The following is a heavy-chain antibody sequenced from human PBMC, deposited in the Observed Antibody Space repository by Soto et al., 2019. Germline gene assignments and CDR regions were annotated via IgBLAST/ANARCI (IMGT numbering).Heavy chain of an antibody. J-gene: IGHJ6*03. D-gene: IGHD2-2*02. CDR2: IKSKTDGGTT. V-gene: IGHV3-15*01. CDR1: GFTFSNAW. CDR3: TTGPACISTSCYTLVYYYYMDV. Sequence: EVQLVESGGGLVKPGGSLRLSCAASGFTFSNAWMSWVRQAPGKGLEWVGRIKSKTDGGTTDYAAPVKGRFTISRDDSKNTLYLQMNSLKTEDTAVYYCTTGPACISTSCYTLVYYYYMDVWGKGTTVTVSS.